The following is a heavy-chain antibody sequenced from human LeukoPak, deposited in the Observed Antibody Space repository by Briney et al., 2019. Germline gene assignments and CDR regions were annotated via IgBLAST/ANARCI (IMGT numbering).Heavy chain of an antibody. Sequence: SETLSLTCTVSGGSISSYYWSWIRQPPGKGLEWIGYIYYSGSTNYNPSLKSRVTISVDTSKNQFSLKLSSVTAADTAVYYCARDRIAAAGTRANYWGQGTLVTVSS. CDR1: GGSISSYY. V-gene: IGHV4-59*12. CDR2: IYYSGST. CDR3: ARDRIAAAGTRANY. J-gene: IGHJ4*02. D-gene: IGHD6-13*01.